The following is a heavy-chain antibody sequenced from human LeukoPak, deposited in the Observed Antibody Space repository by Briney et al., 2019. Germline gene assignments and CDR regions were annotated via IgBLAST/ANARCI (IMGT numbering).Heavy chain of an antibody. V-gene: IGHV3-53*01. CDR2: IYSGDST. CDR1: GFIVSSNY. Sequence: GGSLRLSCAASGFIVSSNYMSWVRQAPGKGLEWVSVIYSGDSTYYADSVKGRFTISRDNSKNTLYLQMNSLRAEDTAVYYCTKDHAIFGVIGDWGQGTLVTVSA. CDR3: TKDHAIFGVIGD. D-gene: IGHD3-3*01. J-gene: IGHJ4*02.